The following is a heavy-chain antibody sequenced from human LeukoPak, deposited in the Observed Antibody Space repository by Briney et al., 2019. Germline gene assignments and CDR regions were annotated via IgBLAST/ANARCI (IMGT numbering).Heavy chain of an antibody. CDR2: INHSGST. CDR3: ARGRRVVAARLNWFDP. CDR1: GGSFSGYY. J-gene: IGHJ5*02. V-gene: IGHV4-34*01. D-gene: IGHD6-6*01. Sequence: SETLSLTCAVYGGSFSGYYRSWIRQPPGKGLEWIGEINHSGSTNYNPSLKSRVTISVDTSKNQFSLKLSSVTAADTAVYYCARGRRVVAARLNWFDPWGQGTLVTVSS.